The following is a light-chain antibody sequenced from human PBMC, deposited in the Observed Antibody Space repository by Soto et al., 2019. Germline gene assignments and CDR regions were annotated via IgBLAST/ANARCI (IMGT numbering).Light chain of an antibody. CDR1: KLGDRY. CDR2: QDN. J-gene: IGLJ2*01. CDR3: QAWDSSTVV. V-gene: IGLV3-1*01. Sequence: SYELTQPPSVSVSPGQTASITCSGDKLGDRYACWYQQKPGQSPVLVMYQDNKRPSGIPERFSGSNSGNTATLTISGTQAMDEADHYCQAWDSSTVVFGGGTKLTVL.